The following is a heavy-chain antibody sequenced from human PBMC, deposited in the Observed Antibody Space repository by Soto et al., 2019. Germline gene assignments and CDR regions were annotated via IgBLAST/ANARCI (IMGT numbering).Heavy chain of an antibody. Sequence: SETLSLTCTVSGGSISSYYWSWIRQPPGKGLEWIGYIYYSGSTNYNPSLKSRVTISVDTSKNQFSLKLSSMTAADTAVYYCARDSSSWYRFHYMDVWGKGTTVTVSS. J-gene: IGHJ6*03. V-gene: IGHV4-59*01. D-gene: IGHD6-13*01. CDR2: IYYSGST. CDR1: GGSISSYY. CDR3: ARDSSSWYRFHYMDV.